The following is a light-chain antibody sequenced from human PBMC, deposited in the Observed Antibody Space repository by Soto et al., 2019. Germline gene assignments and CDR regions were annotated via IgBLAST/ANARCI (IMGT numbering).Light chain of an antibody. CDR1: QRFXGSQ. J-gene: IGKJ5*01. CDR3: QQYSEVPRT. CDR2: CAS. Sequence: IVMTQSPGTLSLSPGERSTLSCRTSQRFXGSQPAWYKQKPGQAPRLPXYCASSMATGSPDRLSGSASGTDFTLPISRLEPEDFAVYFCQQYSEVPRTFGQGTRLEIK. V-gene: IGKV3-20*01.